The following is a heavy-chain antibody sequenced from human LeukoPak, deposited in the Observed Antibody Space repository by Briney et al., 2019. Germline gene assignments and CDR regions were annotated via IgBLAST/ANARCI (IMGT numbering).Heavy chain of an antibody. Sequence: GGSLRLSCAASGFSFSSYAMHWVRQAPGKGLEWFSTTSAGGSSTDYADSVTGRFTISRDNSKNTFYLQMNSLRAEDTAAYYCAKGGYCSSSSCYDGWFEPWGQGTLVTVSS. D-gene: IGHD2-2*01. CDR3: AKGGYCSSSSCYDGWFEP. V-gene: IGHV3-23*01. J-gene: IGHJ5*02. CDR2: TSAGGSST. CDR1: GFSFSSYA.